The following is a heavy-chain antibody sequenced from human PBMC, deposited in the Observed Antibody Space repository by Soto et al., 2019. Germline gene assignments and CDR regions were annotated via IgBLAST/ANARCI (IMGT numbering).Heavy chain of an antibody. CDR1: VFTYSSYG. J-gene: IGHJ3*02. V-gene: IGHV3-30*03. CDR3: ASVVVTAIWDAFDI. CDR2: ISYDGSNK. Sequence: SRRLSCAAAVFTYSSYGMHCVRQAPGKGLEWVAVISYDGSNKYYADSVKGRFTISRDNSKNTLYLQMNSLRAEDTAVYYCASVVVTAIWDAFDIWGQRTMVTVSS. D-gene: IGHD2-21*02.